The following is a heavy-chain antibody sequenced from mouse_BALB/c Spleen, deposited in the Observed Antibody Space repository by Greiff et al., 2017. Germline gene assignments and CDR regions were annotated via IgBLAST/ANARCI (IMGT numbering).Heavy chain of an antibody. V-gene: IGHV3-6*02. CDR1: GYSITSGYY. Sequence: EVQRVESGPGLVKPSQSLSLTCSVTGYSITSGYYWNWIRQFPGNKLEWMGYISYDGSNNYNPSLKNRISITRDTSKNQFFLKLNSVTTEDTATYYCAREGVFMTSYAMDYWGQGTSVTVSS. D-gene: IGHD1-1*01. CDR3: AREGVFMTSYAMDY. CDR2: ISYDGSN. J-gene: IGHJ4*01.